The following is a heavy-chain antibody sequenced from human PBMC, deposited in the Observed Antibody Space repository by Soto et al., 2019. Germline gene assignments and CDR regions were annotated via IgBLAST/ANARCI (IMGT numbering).Heavy chain of an antibody. CDR1: GGTFSSYA. J-gene: IGHJ6*02. CDR3: ASGIEYSSSSQGMDV. D-gene: IGHD6-6*01. V-gene: IGHV1-69*13. CDR2: IIPIFGTA. Sequence: SVKVSCTASGGTFSSYAISWVRQAPGQGLEWMGGIIPIFGTANYAQKFQGRVTITADESTSTAYMELSSLRSEDTAVYYCASGIEYSSSSQGMDVWGQGTTVTVSS.